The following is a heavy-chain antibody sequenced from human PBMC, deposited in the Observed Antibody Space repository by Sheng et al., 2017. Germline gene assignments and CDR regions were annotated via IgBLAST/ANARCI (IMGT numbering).Heavy chain of an antibody. CDR2: LYWSNDK. Sequence: QITLRESGPTLVKPTQTLTLTCAFSGFSLTTPEVGVGWVRQPPGGALEWLALLYWSNDKRYSPSLKTRLTITKDTFTNQVVLTMTNMDPLDTATYYCVHEIHWRQLGPWGQGTLVTVSS. V-gene: IGHV2-5*01. D-gene: IGHD1-1*01. J-gene: IGHJ5*02. CDR1: GFSLTTPEVG. CDR3: VHEIHWRQLGP.